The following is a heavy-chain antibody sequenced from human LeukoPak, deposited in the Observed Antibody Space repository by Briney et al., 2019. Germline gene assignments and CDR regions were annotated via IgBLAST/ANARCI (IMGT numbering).Heavy chain of an antibody. CDR1: GGTFSSYA. D-gene: IGHD3-3*01. CDR3: ARDDFWSGYPSPDSGNYYYYYGMDV. V-gene: IGHV1-18*01. J-gene: IGHJ6*02. CDR2: ISAYNGNT. Sequence: ASVKVSCKASGGTFSSYAISWVRQAPGQGLEWMGWISAYNGNTNYAQKLQGRVTMTTDTSTSTAYMELRSLRSDDTAVYYCARDDFWSGYPSPDSGNYYYYYGMDVWGQGTTVTVSS.